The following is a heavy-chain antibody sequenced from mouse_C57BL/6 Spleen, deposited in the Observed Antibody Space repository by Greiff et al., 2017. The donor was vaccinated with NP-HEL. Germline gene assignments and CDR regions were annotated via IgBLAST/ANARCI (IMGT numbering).Heavy chain of an antibody. CDR2: IYPGDGDT. V-gene: IGHV1-80*01. Sequence: VKVVESGAELVKPGASVKISCKASGYAFSSYWMNWVKQRPGKGLEWIGQIYPGDGDTNYNGKFKGKATLTADKSSSTAYMQLSSLTSEDSAVYFCARGRGFAYWGQGTLVTVSA. CDR1: GYAFSSYW. CDR3: ARGRGFAY. J-gene: IGHJ3*01.